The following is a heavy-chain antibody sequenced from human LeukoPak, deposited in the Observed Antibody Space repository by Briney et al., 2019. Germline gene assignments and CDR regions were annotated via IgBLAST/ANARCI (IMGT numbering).Heavy chain of an antibody. CDR1: GGSFSGYY. CDR3: ARDRVRGNSNPFFDY. V-gene: IGHV4-59*01. J-gene: IGHJ4*02. D-gene: IGHD4-11*01. Sequence: SETLSLTCAVYGGSFSGYYWSWIRQPPGKGLEWIGYIYYSGTTNYNPSLKSRVTISVDTSKNQFSLKLSSVTAADTAVYYCARDRVRGNSNPFFDYWGQGTLVTVSS. CDR2: IYYSGTT.